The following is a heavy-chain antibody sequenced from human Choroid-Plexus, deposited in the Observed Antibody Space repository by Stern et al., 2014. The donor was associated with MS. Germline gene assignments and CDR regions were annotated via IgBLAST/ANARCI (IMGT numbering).Heavy chain of an antibody. CDR3: AKDRQDVTYFFDH. CDR1: GFTFGSCA. Sequence: VQLVESGGGVVQPGRPLRLSCVASGFTFGSCAMHWVRPAPGKGLEWVAGVSEDGSKKYYADSVKGRFTISRDNSQNTRYMQMSSLRPEDTGVYYCAKDRQDVTYFFDHWGQGSLVTVSS. D-gene: IGHD2-21*02. V-gene: IGHV3-30*18. J-gene: IGHJ5*02. CDR2: VSEDGSKK.